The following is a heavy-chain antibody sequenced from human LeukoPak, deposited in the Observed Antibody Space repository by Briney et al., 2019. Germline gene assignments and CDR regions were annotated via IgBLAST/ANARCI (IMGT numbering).Heavy chain of an antibody. D-gene: IGHD6-19*01. CDR2: ISGSGGST. CDR1: GFTFSSYA. Sequence: GGSLRLSCAAYGFTFSSYAMSWVRQAPGKGLEWVSTISGSGGSTYYADSVKGRFTISRDNSKNTLYLQMNSLRAEDTAVYYCAKGSSGWSYYYYGMDVWGQGTTVTVSS. CDR3: AKGSSGWSYYYYGMDV. V-gene: IGHV3-23*01. J-gene: IGHJ6*02.